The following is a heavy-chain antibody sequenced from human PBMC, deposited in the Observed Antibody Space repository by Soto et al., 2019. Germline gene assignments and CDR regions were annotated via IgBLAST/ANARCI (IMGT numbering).Heavy chain of an antibody. CDR2: ISWNSNII. D-gene: IGHD2-15*01. CDR3: AKGGPDGFCSGGRCYFDY. V-gene: IGHV3-9*01. Sequence: VQLVESGGGLVQPGRSLRLSCAASGFTFDDCAMHWVRRVPGKGLEWVSSISWNSNIIGYADSVKGRFTISRDNAKNSLYLQMNSLRPEDTALYYCAKGGPDGFCSGGRCYFDYWGQGTLVTVSS. J-gene: IGHJ4*02. CDR1: GFTFDDCA.